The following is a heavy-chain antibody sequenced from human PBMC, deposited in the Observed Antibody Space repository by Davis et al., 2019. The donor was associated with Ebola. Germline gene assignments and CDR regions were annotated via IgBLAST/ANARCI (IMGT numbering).Heavy chain of an antibody. J-gene: IGHJ4*02. V-gene: IGHV1-69*04. CDR3: ARGIAAANDY. Sequence: AASVKVSCKASGYTFTSYDINWVRQATGQGLEWMGRIIPILGIANYAQKFQGRVTITADKSTSTAYMELSSLRSEDTAVYYCARGIAAANDYWGQGTLVTVSS. CDR2: IIPILGIA. CDR1: GYTFTSYD. D-gene: IGHD6-13*01.